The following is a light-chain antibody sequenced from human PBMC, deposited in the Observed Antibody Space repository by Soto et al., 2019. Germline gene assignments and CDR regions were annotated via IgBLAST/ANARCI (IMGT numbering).Light chain of an antibody. CDR1: QTISSW. Sequence: DLQFTQPTSTQSRXLGYXYFIXXWASQTISSWLAWYQQKPGHATNLLIYKASTLESGVPSRFSGSGSGTEFTLTLSSLQPDDFAPYYCHQYHNFPRAFVHGSKVYI. V-gene: IGKV1-5*03. J-gene: IGKJ3*01. CDR2: KAS. CDR3: HQYHNFPRA.